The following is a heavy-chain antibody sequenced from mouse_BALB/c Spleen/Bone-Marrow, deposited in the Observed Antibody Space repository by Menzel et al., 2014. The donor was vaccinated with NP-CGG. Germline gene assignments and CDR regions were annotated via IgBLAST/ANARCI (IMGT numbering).Heavy chain of an antibody. CDR1: GYAFTSYW. CDR3: ATARATSYAMDY. CDR2: IDPSDSYT. V-gene: IGHV1-69*02. J-gene: IGHJ4*01. D-gene: IGHD3-1*01. Sequence: QVQLQQSGAELVKPGASVKLSCKASGYAFTSYWMHWVKQRPGQGLEWIGEIDPSDSYTNYNQKFKGKATLTVDKSSSTAYMQLSSLTSGDSAVYYCATARATSYAMDYWGQGTSVTVSS.